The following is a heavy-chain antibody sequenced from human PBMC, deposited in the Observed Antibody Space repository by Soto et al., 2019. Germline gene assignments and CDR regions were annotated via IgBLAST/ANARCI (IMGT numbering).Heavy chain of an antibody. CDR2: IYYSGST. J-gene: IGHJ5*02. D-gene: IGHD3-22*01. Sequence: PSEPLSLTCTVSGGSVSSGSYYWSWIRQPPGKGLEWIGYIYYSGSTNYNPSLKSRVTISVDTSKNQFSLKLSSVTAADTAVYYCARENYYYDSSGYLFRDNWFDPWGQGTLVTVSS. CDR3: ARENYYYDSSGYLFRDNWFDP. CDR1: GGSVSSGSYY. V-gene: IGHV4-61*01.